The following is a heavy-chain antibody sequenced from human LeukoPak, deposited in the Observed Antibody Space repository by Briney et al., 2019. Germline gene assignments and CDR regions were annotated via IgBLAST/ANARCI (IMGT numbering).Heavy chain of an antibody. V-gene: IGHV3-21*01. CDR2: ICTVSTYT. CDR3: TRDGSGFYYYYYMDV. Sequence: PGGSLRLSCAASGFTFSDYSMNWVRPAPGKGLEWVASICTVSTYTFYAESLKGRISISRDNAKNSLILQMSSLRADDTAVYYCTRDGSGFYYYYYMDVWGKGTTVTVSS. D-gene: IGHD6-25*01. J-gene: IGHJ6*03. CDR1: GFTFSDYS.